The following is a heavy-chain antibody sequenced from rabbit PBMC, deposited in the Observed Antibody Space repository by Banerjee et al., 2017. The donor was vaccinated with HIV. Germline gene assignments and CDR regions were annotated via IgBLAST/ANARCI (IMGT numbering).Heavy chain of an antibody. Sequence: QEQLEESGGGLVKPEGSLTLTCKASGFSFSDRDVMCWVRQAPGKGLEWIACINTATGKAVYASWAKGRFAISKTSSTTVTLQITSLTAADTATYFCARDLAGTRLSTYGMDLWGPGTLVTFS. V-gene: IGHV1S45*01. CDR3: ARDLAGTRLSTYGMDL. D-gene: IGHD4-1*01. CDR2: INTATGKA. CDR1: GFSFSDRDV. J-gene: IGHJ6*01.